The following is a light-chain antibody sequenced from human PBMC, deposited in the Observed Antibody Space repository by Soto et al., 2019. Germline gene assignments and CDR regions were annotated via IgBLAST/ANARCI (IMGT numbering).Light chain of an antibody. CDR1: QSVSSSY. J-gene: IGKJ4*01. Sequence: EIVLTQSPGTLSLSPGERATLSCRASQSVSSSYLAWYQQNPGQAPRLLIYDASSMATGIPDRFSGSGSGTDFTLTISRLEPEDFAVYYCQQYGSSPLTFGGGTTVEIK. CDR3: QQYGSSPLT. V-gene: IGKV3-20*01. CDR2: DAS.